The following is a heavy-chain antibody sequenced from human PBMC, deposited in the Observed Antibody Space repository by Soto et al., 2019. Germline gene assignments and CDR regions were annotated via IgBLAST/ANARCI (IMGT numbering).Heavy chain of an antibody. J-gene: IGHJ6*02. V-gene: IGHV3-7*01. CDR3: SGGNALDV. CDR1: RFTFSSYW. CDR2: IHQDGNEK. Sequence: GGSLRLSCAASRFTFSSYWMTWVRLTPGKGLEWVANIHQDGNEKYYMDSVKGRFTISRDNAKNSLYLQMTSLRAEDTAVYYCSGGNALDVWGQGTTVTVSS.